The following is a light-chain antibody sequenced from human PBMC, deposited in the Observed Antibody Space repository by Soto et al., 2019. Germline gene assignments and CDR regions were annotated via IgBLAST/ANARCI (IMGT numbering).Light chain of an antibody. J-gene: IGKJ1*01. V-gene: IGKV1-5*03. Sequence: DIHMTQSPSTLSASVGDRVTITCRASQSISTWLAWYQQKPGKAPNLLIYKASSLESGVPLRFSGSGSGTEFTLTISSLQPDDFATYYCQQYSNYPWTFGQGTKVEIK. CDR1: QSISTW. CDR2: KAS. CDR3: QQYSNYPWT.